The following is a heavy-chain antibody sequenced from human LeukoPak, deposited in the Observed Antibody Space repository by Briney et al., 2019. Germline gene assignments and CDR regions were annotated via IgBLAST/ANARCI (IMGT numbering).Heavy chain of an antibody. V-gene: IGHV4-39*01. D-gene: IGHD3-9*01. CDR2: IYYSGST. CDR3: ARVHTIRYFDWLSLDY. CDR1: GGSISSSSYY. J-gene: IGHJ4*02. Sequence: SETLSLTCTVSGGSISSSSYYWGWIRQPPGKGLEWIGSIYYSGSTYYNPSLKSRVTISVDTSKNQFSLKLSSVIAADTAVYYCARVHTIRYFDWLSLDYWGQGTLVTVSS.